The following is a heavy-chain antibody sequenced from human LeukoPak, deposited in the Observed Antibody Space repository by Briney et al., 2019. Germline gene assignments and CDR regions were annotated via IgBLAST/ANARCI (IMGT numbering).Heavy chain of an antibody. Sequence: ASMKVSCKASGGTFSSYAISWVRQAPGQGLEWMGRIIPILGIANYAQKFQGRVTITADKSTSTAYMELSSLRSEDTAVYYCARASDPWLQLTWGQGTLVTVSS. J-gene: IGHJ5*02. V-gene: IGHV1-69*04. CDR3: ARASDPWLQLT. CDR1: GGTFSSYA. CDR2: IIPILGIA. D-gene: IGHD5-24*01.